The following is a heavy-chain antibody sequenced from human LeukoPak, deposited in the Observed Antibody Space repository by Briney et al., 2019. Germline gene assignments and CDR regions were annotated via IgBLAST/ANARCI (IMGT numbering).Heavy chain of an antibody. CDR3: AKHSVLTGSGYAFDI. CDR2: IHYSGGT. CDR1: GGSISNYY. Sequence: SETLSLTRTVSGGSISNYYWSWIRQSPGEGLEWIGYIHYSGGTKYNPSLKSRVIISVDMSMNQFSLKLSSVTAADTAMYYCAKHSVLTGSGYAFDIWGQGTAVTVSS. J-gene: IGHJ3*02. D-gene: IGHD3-9*01. V-gene: IGHV4-59*08.